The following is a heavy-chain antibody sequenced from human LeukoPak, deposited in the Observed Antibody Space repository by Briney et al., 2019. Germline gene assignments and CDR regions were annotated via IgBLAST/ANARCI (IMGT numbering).Heavy chain of an antibody. D-gene: IGHD5-18*01. V-gene: IGHV4-34*01. CDR1: GGSLSGYY. CDR3: ARTTEGGYTYDYFYCYYMDV. Sequence: SETLSLTCAVYGGSLSGYYWTWLRQPPGKGLEWIGEVNHSESTNYNPSLKSRVTISVDSSKNQFSLKLSSVTAADTAVYYCARTTEGGYTYDYFYCYYMDVWGKGTTVTISS. J-gene: IGHJ6*03. CDR2: VNHSEST.